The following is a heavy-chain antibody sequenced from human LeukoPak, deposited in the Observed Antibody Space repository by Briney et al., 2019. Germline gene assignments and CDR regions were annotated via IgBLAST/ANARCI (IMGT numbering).Heavy chain of an antibody. CDR1: GGSISSSSYY. Sequence: PSETLSLTCTVSGGSISSSSYYWGWIRQPQGKGLEWIGSIYYSGSTYYNPSLKSRVTISVDTSKNQFSLKLSSVTAADTAVYYCARQSGSYYAEFDYWGQGTLVTVSS. CDR3: ARQSGSYYAEFDY. CDR2: IYYSGST. J-gene: IGHJ4*02. D-gene: IGHD1-26*01. V-gene: IGHV4-39*01.